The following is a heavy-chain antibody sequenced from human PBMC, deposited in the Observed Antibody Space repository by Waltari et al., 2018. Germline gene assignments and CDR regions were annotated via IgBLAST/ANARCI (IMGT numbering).Heavy chain of an antibody. CDR2: MNPNSGNT. D-gene: IGHD4-17*01. CDR1: GYTFTSYD. Sequence: QVQLVQSGAEVKKPGASVKVSCKASGYTFTSYDINWVRQATGQGLEWMGWMNPNSGNTGYAQKFQGGVTMTRNTSISTAYMELSSLRSEDTAVYYCARVDSTVTGAYYMDVWGKGTTVTVSS. V-gene: IGHV1-8*01. CDR3: ARVDSTVTGAYYMDV. J-gene: IGHJ6*03.